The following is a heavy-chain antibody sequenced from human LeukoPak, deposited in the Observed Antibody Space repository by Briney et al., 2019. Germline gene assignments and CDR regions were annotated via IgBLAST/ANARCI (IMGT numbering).Heavy chain of an antibody. V-gene: IGHV4-4*07. CDR3: ARASYDSSGSNAFDI. CDR1: GGSISSYY. CDR2: IYTSGGT. D-gene: IGHD3-22*01. Sequence: SETLSLTCTVSGGSISSYYWSWIRQPAVKGLEWIGRIYTSGGTNYNPSLKSRVTISVDKSKNQFSLKMSSVTAADTAVYYCARASYDSSGSNAFDIWGQGTMVTVSS. J-gene: IGHJ3*02.